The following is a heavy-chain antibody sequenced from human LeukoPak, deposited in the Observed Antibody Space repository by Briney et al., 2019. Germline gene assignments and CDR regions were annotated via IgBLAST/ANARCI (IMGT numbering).Heavy chain of an antibody. CDR2: INHSGST. CDR1: GGSFSGYY. Sequence: PSETLSLTCAVYGGSFSGYYWSWIRQPPGKGLEWIGEINHSGSTNYNPSPKSRVTISVDTSKNQFSLKLSSVTAADTAVYYCARGPRLLISRYYYYMDVWGKGTTVTVSS. J-gene: IGHJ6*03. CDR3: ARGPRLLISRYYYYMDV. V-gene: IGHV4-34*01. D-gene: IGHD3-16*01.